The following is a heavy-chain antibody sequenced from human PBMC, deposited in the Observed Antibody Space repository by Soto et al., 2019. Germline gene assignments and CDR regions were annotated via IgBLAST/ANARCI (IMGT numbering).Heavy chain of an antibody. CDR1: GDSLSRSDYY. CDR3: AGSGYYHNSGMDV. Sequence: SETLSLTCTVSGDSLSRSDYYWGWLRQPPGKGLEWIGSIYYTGTTYFNPPFNTRVTLFVDTSKNQFSLKMTSLTAADTAVYYCAGSGYYHNSGMDVWGQGTTVTVSS. D-gene: IGHD3-22*01. CDR2: IYYTGTT. V-gene: IGHV4-39*07. J-gene: IGHJ6*02.